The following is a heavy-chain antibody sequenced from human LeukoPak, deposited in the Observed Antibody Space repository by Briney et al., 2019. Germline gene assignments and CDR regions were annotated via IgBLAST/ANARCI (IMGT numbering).Heavy chain of an antibody. CDR3: ARRVRSLRAFDI. J-gene: IGHJ3*02. V-gene: IGHV1-2*02. CDR1: GYTFTDFY. Sequence: ASVKVSCKASGYTFTDFYMLWVRQDPGQGLEWMGWINPNSGGTDYAQKFQGRVTITRNTSISTAYMELSSLRSEDTAVYYCARRVRSLRAFDIWGQGTMVTVSS. CDR2: INPNSGGT. D-gene: IGHD2-21*02.